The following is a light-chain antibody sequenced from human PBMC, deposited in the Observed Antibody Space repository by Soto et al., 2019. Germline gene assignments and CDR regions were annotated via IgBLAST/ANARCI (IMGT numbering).Light chain of an antibody. CDR2: EVS. CDR1: SSDVGGYNY. V-gene: IGLV2-14*01. J-gene: IGLJ1*01. Sequence: QSALTRPASVSGSPGQSIAISCTGTSSDVGGYNYVSWYQHHPGEAPKLMIYEVSNRPSGVSNRFSGSKSGNTASLTISGLQAEDEADYYCASYGSSSVFGTGTKLTVL. CDR3: ASYGSSSV.